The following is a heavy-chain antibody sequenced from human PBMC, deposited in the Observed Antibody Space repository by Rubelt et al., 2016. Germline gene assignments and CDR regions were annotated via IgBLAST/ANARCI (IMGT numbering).Heavy chain of an antibody. D-gene: IGHD4-11*01. CDR2: ISGSGACT. J-gene: IGHJ4*02. CDR3: TKVQFYFDS. Sequence: EVQLLESGGGLVQPGGSLRLSCAAFGFAFSSYAMGWARQAPGKGLEWVPTISGSGACTYHTDPVQARFTISRDNSRNTLLLQMNSLRAEDAAIYYCTKVQFYFDSWGQRTLVTVSS. V-gene: IGHV3-23*01. CDR1: GFAFSSYA.